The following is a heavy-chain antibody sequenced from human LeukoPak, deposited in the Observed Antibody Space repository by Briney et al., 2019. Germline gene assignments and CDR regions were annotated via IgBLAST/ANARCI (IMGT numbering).Heavy chain of an antibody. V-gene: IGHV1-3*01. CDR1: GYTFTSYA. D-gene: IGHD3-3*01. CDR2: INAGNGNT. Sequence: GASVKVSCKASGYTFTSYAMHWMRQAPGQRLEWMGWINAGNGNTKYSQEFQGRVTITRDTSASTAYMELSSLRSDDTVVYYCARDDYDFWSGYYLRALDYWGQGTLVTVSS. J-gene: IGHJ4*02. CDR3: ARDDYDFWSGYYLRALDY.